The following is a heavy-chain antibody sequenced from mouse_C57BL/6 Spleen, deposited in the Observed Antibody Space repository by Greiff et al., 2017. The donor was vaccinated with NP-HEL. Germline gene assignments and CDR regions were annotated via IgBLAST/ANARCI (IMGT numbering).Heavy chain of an antibody. CDR3: TRGESNYYDD. CDR2: ISSGGDYI. V-gene: IGHV5-9-1*02. J-gene: IGHJ2*01. Sequence: EVHLVESGEGLVKPGGSLKLPCAASGFTFSSYAMSWVRQTPEKRLEWVAYISSGGDYIYYADTVKGRFTISRDNARNTLYLQMSSRKSEDTAMYYCTRGESNYYDDWGQGTTLTVSS. D-gene: IGHD5-1*01. CDR1: GFTFSSYA.